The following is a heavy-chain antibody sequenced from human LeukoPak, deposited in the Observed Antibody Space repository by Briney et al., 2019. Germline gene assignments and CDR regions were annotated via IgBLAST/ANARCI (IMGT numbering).Heavy chain of an antibody. CDR3: ARVEGSYYYYYYMDV. CDR1: GYTFTGYY. D-gene: IGHD3-3*01. Sequence: ASVKVSCKASGYTFTGYYMHWVRQAPGQGLEWMGWINPNSGGTNYAQKLQGRVTMTTDTSTSTAYMELRSLRSDDTAVYYCARVEGSYYYYYYMDVWGKGTTVTVSS. J-gene: IGHJ6*03. CDR2: INPNSGGT. V-gene: IGHV1-2*02.